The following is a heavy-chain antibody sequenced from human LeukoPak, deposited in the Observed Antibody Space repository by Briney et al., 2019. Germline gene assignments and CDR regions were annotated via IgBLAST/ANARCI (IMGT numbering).Heavy chain of an antibody. CDR1: GGSISSGDYY. CDR2: IYYGGST. CDR3: ARDGSGSYDAFDI. D-gene: IGHD3-10*01. Sequence: SETLSLTCTVSGGSISSGDYYRSWIRQPPGKGLEWIGYIYYGGSTYYNPSLKSRVTISVDTSKNQFSLKLSSVTAADTAVYYCARDGSGSYDAFDIWGQGTMVTVSS. V-gene: IGHV4-30-4*08. J-gene: IGHJ3*02.